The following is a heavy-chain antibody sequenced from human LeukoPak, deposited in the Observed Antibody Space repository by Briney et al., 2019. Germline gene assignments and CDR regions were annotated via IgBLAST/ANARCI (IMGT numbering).Heavy chain of an antibody. CDR3: ATFRGGLFAFDY. CDR1: GYTFTGYY. V-gene: IGHV1-24*01. D-gene: IGHD3-3*01. CDR2: FDPEDGET. Sequence: ASVKVSCKASGYTFTGYYMHWVRQAPGQGLEWMGGFDPEDGETIYAQKFQGRVTMTEDTSTDTAYMELSSLRSEDTAVYYCATFRGGLFAFDYWGQGTLVTVSS. J-gene: IGHJ4*02.